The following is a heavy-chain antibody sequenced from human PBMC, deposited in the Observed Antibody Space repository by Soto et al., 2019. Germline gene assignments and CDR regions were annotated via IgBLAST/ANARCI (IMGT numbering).Heavy chain of an antibody. J-gene: IGHJ5*02. D-gene: IGHD1-26*01. V-gene: IGHV4-31*03. CDR2: IYYSGST. CDR3: ARVVGAVGSNWFDP. Sequence: QVQLQESGPGLVKPSQTLSLTCTVSGGSISSGGYYWSWIRQHPGKGLEWIGYIYYSGSTYYNPSLKSRVTISVDTSKNQFSLKLSSVPAADTAVYYCARVVGAVGSNWFDPWGQGTLVTVSS. CDR1: GGSISSGGYY.